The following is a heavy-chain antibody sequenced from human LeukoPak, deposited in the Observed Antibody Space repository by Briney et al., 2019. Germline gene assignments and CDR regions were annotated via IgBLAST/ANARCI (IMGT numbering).Heavy chain of an antibody. D-gene: IGHD6-19*01. CDR2: INPSGGGT. V-gene: IGHV1-46*01. CDR1: GYTFTSYY. Sequence: AASVKVSCKASGYTFTSYYMYWVRQAAGQGLEWMGMINPSGGGTSYAQKFQGRVTMTRDTSTRTVYMEVSSLKPEDTAVYYCARQGAYSSAIGMGYWGQGTLVTVSS. CDR3: ARQGAYSSAIGMGY. J-gene: IGHJ4*02.